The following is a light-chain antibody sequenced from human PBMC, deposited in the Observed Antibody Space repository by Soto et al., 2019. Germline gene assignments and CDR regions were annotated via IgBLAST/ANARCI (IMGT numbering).Light chain of an antibody. Sequence: QSALTQPPSASGSPGQSVTISCTGTSSDVGGYNYVSWYQQHPGKAPKLMIYEVSKRPSGVPVRFSGSKSGNTASLTVSGLQAEDEADYYCSSYAGSNIGVFGGGTKLTVL. CDR1: SSDVGGYNY. V-gene: IGLV2-8*01. J-gene: IGLJ3*02. CDR2: EVS. CDR3: SSYAGSNIGV.